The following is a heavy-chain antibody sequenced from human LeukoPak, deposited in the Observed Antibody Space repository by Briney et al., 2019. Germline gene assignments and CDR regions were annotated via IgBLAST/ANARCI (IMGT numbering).Heavy chain of an antibody. V-gene: IGHV4-34*01. CDR3: ARNRGVVPAAHRVGLGY. D-gene: IGHD2-2*01. J-gene: IGHJ4*02. Sequence: PSETLSLTCAVYGGSFSGYYWSWIRQPPGKGLEWIGEINHSGSTNYSPSLKSRVTISVDTSKNQFSLKLSSVTAADTAVYYSARNRGVVPAAHRVGLGYWGQGTLVTVSS. CDR1: GGSFSGYY. CDR2: INHSGST.